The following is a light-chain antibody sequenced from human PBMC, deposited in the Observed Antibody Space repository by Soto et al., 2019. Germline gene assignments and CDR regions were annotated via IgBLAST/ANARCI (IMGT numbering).Light chain of an antibody. Sequence: DIQMTQSPSTLSASVGDRVTITCRASRSISSWLAWYQQKPGKAPKLLIYDASSLESGVPSRFSGSGSGTEFTLTISSLQPDDFATYYCQQYYTYSTFGPGTKVDIK. CDR1: RSISSW. CDR3: QQYYTYST. V-gene: IGKV1-5*01. CDR2: DAS. J-gene: IGKJ3*01.